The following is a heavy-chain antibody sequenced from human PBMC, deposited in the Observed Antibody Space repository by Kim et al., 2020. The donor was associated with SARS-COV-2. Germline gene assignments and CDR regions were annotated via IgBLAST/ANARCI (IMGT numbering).Heavy chain of an antibody. J-gene: IGHJ4*02. V-gene: IGHV1-3*01. D-gene: IGHD3-3*01. CDR3: ARDTNGITIFGVVIIGGYFDY. CDR1: GYTFTSYA. Sequence: ASVKVSCKASGYTFTSYAMHWVRQAPGQRLEWMGWINAGNGNTKYSQKFQGRVTITRDTSASTAYMELSSLRSEDTAVYYCARDTNGITIFGVVIIGGYFDYWGQGTLVTFSS. CDR2: INAGNGNT.